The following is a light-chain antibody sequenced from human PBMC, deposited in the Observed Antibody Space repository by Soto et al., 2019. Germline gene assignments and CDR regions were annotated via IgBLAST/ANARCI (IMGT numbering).Light chain of an antibody. CDR3: LQYYNFSWT. CDR2: AAS. Sequence: AIQKTQSPSSLSASVGARVAISCRASQDIRNTVAWYQQTPGEAPKLRIFAASNLQSGVPSRFSGSGSVTDFTLASTGLQPEDFATYYCLQYYNFSWTFGQGTKVDI. J-gene: IGKJ1*01. CDR1: QDIRNT. V-gene: IGKV1-6*01.